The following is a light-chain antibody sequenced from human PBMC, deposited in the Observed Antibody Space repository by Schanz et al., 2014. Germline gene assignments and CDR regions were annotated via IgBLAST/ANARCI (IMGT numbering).Light chain of an antibody. V-gene: IGKV3-20*01. J-gene: IGKJ4*01. CDR3: QQYNNWPPLT. CDR2: AAS. Sequence: EIVLTQSPGTLSSSPGERATLSCRASQSVSSSFLAWYQQKPGQAPRLLIYAASSRATGIPDRFSGSGSGTDFTLTISSLQSEDFAVYYCQQYNNWPPLTFGGGTKVGIK. CDR1: QSVSSSF.